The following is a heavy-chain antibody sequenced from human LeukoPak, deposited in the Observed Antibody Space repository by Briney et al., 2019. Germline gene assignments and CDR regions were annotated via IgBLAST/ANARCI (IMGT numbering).Heavy chain of an antibody. CDR3: ARSHYDYVWGSYRTYYFDY. CDR2: IYPGDSDT. CDR1: GYSFTSYW. V-gene: IGHV5-51*01. J-gene: IGHJ4*02. Sequence: GESLKISCKGSGYSFTSYWIGWVRQMPGKGLEWMGIIYPGDSDTRYIPSFQGQVTISADKSISTAYLQWSSLKASDTAMYYCARSHYDYVWGSYRTYYFDYWGQGTLVTVSS. D-gene: IGHD3-16*02.